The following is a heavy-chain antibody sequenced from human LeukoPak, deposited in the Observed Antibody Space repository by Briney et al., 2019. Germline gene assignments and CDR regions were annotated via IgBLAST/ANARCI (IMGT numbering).Heavy chain of an antibody. Sequence: PGGSLRLSCAASGFTFSSYWMSWVRQAPGKGLEWVANIKQDGSEKYYVDSVKGRFTISRDNAKNSLYLQMNSLRAEDTAVYYCAKGPALYSGSYLGYWGQGTLVTVSS. CDR2: IKQDGSEK. CDR3: AKGPALYSGSYLGY. J-gene: IGHJ4*02. CDR1: GFTFSSYW. V-gene: IGHV3-7*01. D-gene: IGHD1-26*01.